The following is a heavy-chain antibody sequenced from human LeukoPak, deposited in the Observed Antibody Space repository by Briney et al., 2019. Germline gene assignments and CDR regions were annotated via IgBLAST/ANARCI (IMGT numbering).Heavy chain of an antibody. CDR3: ARDQIGVAAAAY. J-gene: IGHJ4*02. CDR2: TNPSNDDT. D-gene: IGHD6-13*01. Sequence: GASVKVSCKASGYTFTSYGISWVRQAPGQRLEWMGWTNPSNDDTKYSQKFQGRVTITRDTSASTAYMELSSLRSEDTALYYCARDQIGVAAAAYWGQGTLVTVSS. V-gene: IGHV1-18*01. CDR1: GYTFTSYG.